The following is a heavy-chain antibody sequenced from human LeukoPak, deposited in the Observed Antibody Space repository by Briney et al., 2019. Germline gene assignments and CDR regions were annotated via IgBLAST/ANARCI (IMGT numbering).Heavy chain of an antibody. V-gene: IGHV3-7*01. CDR2: INPDGSER. D-gene: IGHD5-12*01. Sequence: PGGSLRLSCAASGFTFSTHWMSWVRQAPGKGLEWVTNINPDGSERHYVDSVEGRFTISRDNAKNSLFLQMNSLRAGDTAVYYCGREYSGYDWEWGQGTLVTVSS. CDR3: GREYSGYDWE. CDR1: GFTFSTHW. J-gene: IGHJ4*02.